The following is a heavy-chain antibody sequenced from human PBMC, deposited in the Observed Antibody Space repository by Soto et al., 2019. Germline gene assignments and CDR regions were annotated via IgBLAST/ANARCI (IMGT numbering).Heavy chain of an antibody. J-gene: IGHJ6*02. CDR2: IYHSGST. Sequence: QLQLQESGSGLVKPSQTLSLTCAVSGGSISSGGYSWSWIRQPPGKGLEWIGYIYHSGSTYYNPYLKRRVTRSVDRSKNQFSLKLSSVTAADTAVYYCARGINSYGYYYGMDVWGQGTTVTVSS. CDR3: ARGINSYGYYYGMDV. CDR1: GGSISSGGYS. V-gene: IGHV4-30-2*01. D-gene: IGHD5-18*01.